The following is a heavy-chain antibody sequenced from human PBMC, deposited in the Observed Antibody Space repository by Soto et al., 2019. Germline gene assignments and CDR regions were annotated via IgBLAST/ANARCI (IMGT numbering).Heavy chain of an antibody. CDR3: ATGAATFDY. J-gene: IGHJ4*02. V-gene: IGHV3-23*01. D-gene: IGHD6-25*01. CDR1: GFTFSTDA. Sequence: PEGSLRLSCAAPGFTFSTDAMSWVRQAPGKGLEWVSTISGSSGRTYYADSVKGRFTITRDNSKNTLNLQMNSLRVEDTAVYYCATGAATFDYLGEESLVTV. CDR2: ISGSSGRT.